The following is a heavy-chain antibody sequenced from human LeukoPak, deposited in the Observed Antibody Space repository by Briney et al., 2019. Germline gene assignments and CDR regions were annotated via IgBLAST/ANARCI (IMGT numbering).Heavy chain of an antibody. Sequence: PGGSLRLSCAASGFTFSSYAMHWVRQAPGKGLEYVSGISSNGGSTYYANSVKGRFTISRDNSKNTLYLQMGSPRAEDMAVYYCAREYSSSSVDYWGQGTLVTVSS. CDR1: GFTFSSYA. CDR2: ISSNGGST. CDR3: AREYSSSSVDY. D-gene: IGHD6-6*01. J-gene: IGHJ4*02. V-gene: IGHV3-64*01.